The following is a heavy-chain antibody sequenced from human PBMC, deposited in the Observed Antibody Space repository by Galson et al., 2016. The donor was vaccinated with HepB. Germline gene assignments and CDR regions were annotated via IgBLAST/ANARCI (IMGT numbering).Heavy chain of an antibody. Sequence: ETLSLTCTASGDSIRSYFWSWIRQPPGKGLEWIGYIYYDGSTNFDPSLKSRVTISVDTSKNQFSLRLSSVTAADTAVYYCARHLPAGGWYEGYFDLWGRGTLVTVSS. J-gene: IGHJ2*01. V-gene: IGHV4-59*08. D-gene: IGHD6-19*01. CDR3: ARHLPAGGWYEGYFDL. CDR1: GDSIRSYF. CDR2: IYYDGST.